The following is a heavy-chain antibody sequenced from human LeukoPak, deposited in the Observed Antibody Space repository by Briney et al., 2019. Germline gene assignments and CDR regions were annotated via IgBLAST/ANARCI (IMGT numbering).Heavy chain of an antibody. V-gene: IGHV1-2*02. D-gene: IGHD1-26*01. CDR1: GYTFTGYY. J-gene: IGHJ4*02. CDR2: INPNSGGT. CDR3: VPSKWELLLGAY. Sequence: ASVKVSCKASGYTFTGYYMHWVRQAPGQGLEWMGWINPNSGGTNYAQKFQGRVIMTRDTSISTAYTELSRLRSDDTAVYYCVPSKWELLLGAYWGQGTLVTVSS.